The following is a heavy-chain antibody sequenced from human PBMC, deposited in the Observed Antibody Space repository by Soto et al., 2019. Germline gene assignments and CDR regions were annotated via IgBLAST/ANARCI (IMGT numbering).Heavy chain of an antibody. J-gene: IGHJ4*02. CDR1: GGSFSGYY. CDR3: ARGRYDSSGYYSHPFDY. CDR2: INHSGST. V-gene: IGHV4-34*01. D-gene: IGHD3-22*01. Sequence: SETLSLTCAVYGGSFSGYYWSWIRQPPGKGLEWIGEINHSGSTNYNPSLKSRVTISVDTSKNQFSLKLSSVTAADTAVYYCARGRYDSSGYYSHPFDYWGQGTLVTVSS.